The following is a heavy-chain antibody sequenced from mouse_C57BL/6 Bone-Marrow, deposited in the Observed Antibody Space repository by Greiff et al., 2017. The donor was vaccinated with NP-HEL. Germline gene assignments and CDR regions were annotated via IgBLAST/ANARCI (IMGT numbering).Heavy chain of an antibody. CDR1: GFTFSDYG. D-gene: IGHD1-1*01. V-gene: IGHV5-15*01. CDR3: ARHAPNYYGSSYWYFDV. CDR2: ISNLAYST. J-gene: IGHJ1*03. Sequence: EVQVVESGGGLVQPGGSLKLSCAASGFTFSDYGMAWVRQAPRKGPEWVAFISNLAYSTYYADTVTGRCTIARENAKTTLYLEMSSMRSEDTAMYYCARHAPNYYGSSYWYFDVWGTGTTVTVSS.